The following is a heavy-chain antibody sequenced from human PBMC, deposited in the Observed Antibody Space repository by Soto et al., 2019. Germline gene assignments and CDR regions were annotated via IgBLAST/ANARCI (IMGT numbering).Heavy chain of an antibody. J-gene: IGHJ5*02. D-gene: IGHD3-22*01. CDR2: ISSNGGST. Sequence: PGGSLRLSCAASGFTFSSYAMHWVRQAPGKGLEYVSAISSNGGSTYYADSVKGRFTISRDNSKNTLYLQMSSLRAEDTAVYYCVKDLSKDDSTKLDDWFDPWGQGTLVTVSS. CDR3: VKDLSKDDSTKLDDWFDP. V-gene: IGHV3-64D*06. CDR1: GFTFSSYA.